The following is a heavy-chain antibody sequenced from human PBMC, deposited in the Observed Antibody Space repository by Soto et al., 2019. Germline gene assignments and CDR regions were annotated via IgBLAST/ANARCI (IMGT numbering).Heavy chain of an antibody. CDR2: TYYRSKWYN. Sequence: PSQTLSLTCAISGDSFSINIAAWNWIRQSPSRGLEWLGRTYYRSKWYNDYAVSVKSRITINPDTSKNQFSLQLNSVTPEDTAVYYCAREASEVVRRTTYYYGVDVWGQGTTVTVSS. CDR1: GDSFSINIAA. D-gene: IGHD1-26*01. J-gene: IGHJ6*02. V-gene: IGHV6-1*01. CDR3: AREASEVVRRTTYYYGVDV.